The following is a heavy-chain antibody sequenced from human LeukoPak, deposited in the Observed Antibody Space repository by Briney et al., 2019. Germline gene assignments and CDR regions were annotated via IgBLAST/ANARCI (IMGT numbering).Heavy chain of an antibody. J-gene: IGHJ3*02. Sequence: GGSLRLSCAASGFTFSSYSMNWVRQAPGKGLEWVSSISSSSSYIYYADSVKGRFTISRDNAKNSLYLQMNSLRAEDTAVYYCARLLLRYFDWLFQGTVHDAFDIWGQGTMVTVSS. CDR2: ISSSSSYI. CDR3: ARLLLRYFDWLFQGTVHDAFDI. D-gene: IGHD3-9*01. CDR1: GFTFSSYS. V-gene: IGHV3-21*04.